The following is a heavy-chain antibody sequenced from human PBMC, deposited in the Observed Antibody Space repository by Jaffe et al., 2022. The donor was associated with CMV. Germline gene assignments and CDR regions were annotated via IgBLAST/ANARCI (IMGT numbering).Heavy chain of an antibody. CDR2: IYYSGST. CDR3: ARDLGHDYGDSHWFDP. V-gene: IGHV4-59*01. D-gene: IGHD4-17*01. Sequence: QVQLQESGPGLVKPSETLSLTCTVSGGSISSYYWSWIRQPPGKGLEWIGYIYYSGSTNYNPSLKSRVTISVDTSKNQFSLKLSSVTAADTAVYYCARDLGHDYGDSHWFDPWGQGTLVTVSS. CDR1: GGSISSYY. J-gene: IGHJ5*02.